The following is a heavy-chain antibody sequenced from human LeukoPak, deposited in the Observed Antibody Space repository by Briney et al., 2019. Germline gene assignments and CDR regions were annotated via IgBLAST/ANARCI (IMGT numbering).Heavy chain of an antibody. CDR2: ISAYNGNT. Sequence: ASVKVSCKASGYTFTSYGISWMRQAPGQGLEWMGWISAYNGNTNYAQKLQGRVTMTTDTSTSTAYMELRSLRSDDTAVYYCARDRKIYGSGSYYILYFDYWGQGTLVTVSS. CDR1: GYTFTSYG. D-gene: IGHD3-10*01. J-gene: IGHJ4*02. V-gene: IGHV1-18*01. CDR3: ARDRKIYGSGSYYILYFDY.